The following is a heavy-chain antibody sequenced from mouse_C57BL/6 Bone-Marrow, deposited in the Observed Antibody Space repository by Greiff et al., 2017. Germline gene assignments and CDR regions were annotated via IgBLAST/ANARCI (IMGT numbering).Heavy chain of an antibody. CDR1: GYTFTSYW. V-gene: IGHV1-69*01. CDR2: IDPSDSYT. D-gene: IGHD1-1*01. J-gene: IGHJ4*01. Sequence: QVQLQQPGAELVMPGASVKLSCKASGYTFTSYWMHWVKQRPGQGLEWIGEIDPSDSYTNYNQKFKGKSTLTVDKSSSTAYMQLSSLTSEDSAVYYCARGVTTVVMDYWGQGTSVTVSS. CDR3: ARGVTTVVMDY.